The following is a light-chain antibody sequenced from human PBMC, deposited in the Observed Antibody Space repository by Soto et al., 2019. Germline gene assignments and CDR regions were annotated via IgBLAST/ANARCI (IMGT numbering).Light chain of an antibody. J-gene: IGKJ4*01. Sequence: IQLTQSPASLSASVGDRVTFTCRASQDIAIYLAWYQQKPGEAPNLLIHTASTLHGGAPSRFSGSGSGTDFTLTITSLQAEDFATYYCQQTRAYPSTFGGGTKVDIK. CDR1: QDIAIY. CDR3: QQTRAYPST. V-gene: IGKV1-9*01. CDR2: TAS.